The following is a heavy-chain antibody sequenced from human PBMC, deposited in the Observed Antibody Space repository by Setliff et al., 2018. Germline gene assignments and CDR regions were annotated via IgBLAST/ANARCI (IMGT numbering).Heavy chain of an antibody. V-gene: IGHV1-69*05. J-gene: IGHJ4*01. CDR1: GGFSTHA. D-gene: IGHD6-19*01. Sequence: GASGEVSCKASGGFSTHAISWVRQVPGQGLEWMGGIIPILGTTDYAQNFQGRVTITTDESTSSAYLEMSNLRSEDTAVYYCASALIRRVAVAGKSQFDYWGQGTLVTVSS. CDR2: IIPILGTT. CDR3: ASALIRRVAVAGKSQFDY.